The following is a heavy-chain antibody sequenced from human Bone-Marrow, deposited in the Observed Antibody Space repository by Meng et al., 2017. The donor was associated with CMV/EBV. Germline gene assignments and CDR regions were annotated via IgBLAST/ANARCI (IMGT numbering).Heavy chain of an antibody. D-gene: IGHD6-6*01. V-gene: IGHV4-39*01. Sequence: SETLSLTCTVSGGSISSSSYYWGWIRQPPGKGLEWIGSIYYSGSTYYNPSLKSRVTISVDTSKNQFSLKLSSVTAADTAVYYCARLVGGSRIAARSGTIAYWGQGPRVTGSS. CDR2: IYYSGST. CDR3: ARLVGGSRIAARSGTIAY. CDR1: GGSISSSSYY. J-gene: IGHJ4*02.